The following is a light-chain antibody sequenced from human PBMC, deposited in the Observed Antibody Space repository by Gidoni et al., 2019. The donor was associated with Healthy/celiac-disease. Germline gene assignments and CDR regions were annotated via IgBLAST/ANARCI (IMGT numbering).Light chain of an antibody. J-gene: IGLJ1*01. CDR2: EVS. CDR3: SSYTSSSTLHYV. Sequence: QSALTQPASVSGSPGQSITISCTGTSSDVGGYNYVSWYQQHPGKAPKLMIYEVSNRPSGVSNRFSGSKSGNTASLTISGLQAEDEADYYCSSYTSSSTLHYVFGTGPKVTVL. CDR1: SSDVGGYNY. V-gene: IGLV2-14*01.